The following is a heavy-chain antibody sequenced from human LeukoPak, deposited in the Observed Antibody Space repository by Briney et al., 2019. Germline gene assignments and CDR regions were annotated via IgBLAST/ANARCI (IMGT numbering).Heavy chain of an antibody. CDR1: GFTFSSYS. CDR3: ARGTRGYSGYDHDY. D-gene: IGHD5-12*01. V-gene: IGHV3-21*01. CDR2: ISSSSSYI. Sequence: PGGSLRLSCAASGFTFSSYSMNWVRQAPGKGLEWVSSISSSSSYIYYADSVKGRFTISRDNAKNSLYLQMNSLRAEDTAVYYCARGTRGYSGYDHDYWGQGTLVTVSS. J-gene: IGHJ4*02.